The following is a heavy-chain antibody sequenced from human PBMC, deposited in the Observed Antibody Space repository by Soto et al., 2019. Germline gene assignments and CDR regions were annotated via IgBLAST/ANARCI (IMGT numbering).Heavy chain of an antibody. D-gene: IGHD6-6*01. CDR3: AREGAAPYYFYGMDC. CDR2: IYYSGST. Sequence: QVQLQESGPGLVNPSQTRSLTCTVSGGSISSGGYFWSWIRQHPGKGLEWIGFIYYSGSTYYNPSLKRRVTISVEQSKHQFCMKLVFVTAADTVVYYCAREGAAPYYFYGMDCWGQGNTVTVSS. J-gene: IGHJ6*02. V-gene: IGHV4-31*03. CDR1: GGSISSGGYF.